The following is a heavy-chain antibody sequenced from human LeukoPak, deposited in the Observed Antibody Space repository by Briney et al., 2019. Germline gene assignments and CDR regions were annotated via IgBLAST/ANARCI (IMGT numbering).Heavy chain of an antibody. D-gene: IGHD2-2*01. CDR3: ARAVSTSRCFDY. CDR2: ISHSGST. CDR1: GGSFSGYY. J-gene: IGHJ4*02. Sequence: PSETLSLTCAVYGGSFSGYYWSWIRQPPGKGLEWIGEISHSGSTNYNLSLKSRVTISVDTSKNRFSLKLSSVTAADTAVYYCARAVSTSRCFDYWGQGTLVTVSS. V-gene: IGHV4-34*01.